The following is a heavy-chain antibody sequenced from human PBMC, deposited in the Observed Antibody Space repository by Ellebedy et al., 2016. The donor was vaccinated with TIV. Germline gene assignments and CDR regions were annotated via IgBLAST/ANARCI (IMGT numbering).Heavy chain of an antibody. J-gene: IGHJ4*02. CDR2: MNPNSGNT. CDR1: GYIFTSYD. D-gene: IGHD3-16*01. V-gene: IGHV1-8*01. CDR3: ARHAYGGVFFDY. Sequence: AASVKVSCKASGYIFTSYDINWVRQAPGQGLEWMGWMNPNSGNTGYAQKFQGRVTMTRNTSISTAYMELSSLRAEETAVYYCARHAYGGVFFDYWGQGTPVTVSS.